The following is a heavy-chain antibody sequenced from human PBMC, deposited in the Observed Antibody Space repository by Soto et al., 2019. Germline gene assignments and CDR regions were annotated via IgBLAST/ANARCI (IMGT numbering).Heavy chain of an antibody. CDR3: ARSPYYYDSSGYMQYYFDY. CDR2: ISSNGGST. CDR1: GFTFSSYA. Sequence: EVQLVESGGGLVQPGGSLRLYCAASGFTFSSYAMHWVRQAPGKGLEYVSAISSNGGSTYYANSVKGRFTISRDNSKNTLYLQMGSLRAEDMAVYYCARSPYYYDSSGYMQYYFDYWGQGTLVTVSS. J-gene: IGHJ4*02. D-gene: IGHD3-22*01. V-gene: IGHV3-64*01.